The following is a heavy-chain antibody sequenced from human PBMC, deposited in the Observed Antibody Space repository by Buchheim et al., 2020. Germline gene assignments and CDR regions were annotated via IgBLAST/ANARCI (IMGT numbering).Heavy chain of an antibody. J-gene: IGHJ1*01. CDR3: ARGGPYYYDSRGYDEYFQH. CDR1: GFTFSSYA. D-gene: IGHD3-22*01. CDR2: ISYDGSNK. V-gene: IGHV3-30-3*01. Sequence: QVQLVESGGGVVQPGRSLRLSCAASGFTFSSYAMHWVRQAPGKGLEWVAVISYDGSNKYYADSVKGRFTISRDNSKNTLYLQMNGLRAEDTAVYYCARGGPYYYDSRGYDEYFQHWGQGTL.